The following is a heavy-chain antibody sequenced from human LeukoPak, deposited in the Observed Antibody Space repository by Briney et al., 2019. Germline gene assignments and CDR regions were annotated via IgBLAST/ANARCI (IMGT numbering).Heavy chain of an antibody. CDR1: GGSISEGTYY. CDR3: ARGYYDSSGYYLFGY. D-gene: IGHD3-22*01. CDR2: IFRTGNT. V-gene: IGHV4-61*10. J-gene: IGHJ4*02. Sequence: SETLSLTCTVSGGSISEGTYYWNWIRQPAGKGLEWIGRIFRTGNTNYNPSLKSRVSISIDTSKNQFSLELSSVTAADTAVYYCARGYYDSSGYYLFGYWGQGSLVTVSS.